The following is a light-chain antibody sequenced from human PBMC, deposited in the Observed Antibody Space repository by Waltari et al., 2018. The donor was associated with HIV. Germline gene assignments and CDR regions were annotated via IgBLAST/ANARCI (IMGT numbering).Light chain of an antibody. CDR2: GAS. J-gene: IGKJ4*01. CDR3: QQYNNWPPLT. CDR1: QSVSSN. Sequence: EIVMTQSPATLSVSPGERATLPCRARQSVSSNLAWYQQKAGQAPRLLIFGASTRATGIPARFSGSGSGTEFTLTISSLQSEDFAVYYCQQYNNWPPLTFGGGTKVEIK. V-gene: IGKV3-15*01.